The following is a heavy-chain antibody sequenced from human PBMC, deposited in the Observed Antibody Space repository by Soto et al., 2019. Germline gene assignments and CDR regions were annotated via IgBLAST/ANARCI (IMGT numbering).Heavy chain of an antibody. CDR2: ISGGADDT. J-gene: IGHJ4*02. CDR1: GFTFSNYA. V-gene: IGHV3-23*01. D-gene: IGHD3-3*01. CDR3: AKAINDYYAPREY. Sequence: EVQLLESGGGLVQPGGSLRLSCTASGFTFSNYAMGWVRQAPGKGLEWVSVISGGADDTHYADSGKGRFSISRDNSKNTLYVQMDSLRAEDTVVYYCAKAINDYYAPREYWGQGMRVTVSS.